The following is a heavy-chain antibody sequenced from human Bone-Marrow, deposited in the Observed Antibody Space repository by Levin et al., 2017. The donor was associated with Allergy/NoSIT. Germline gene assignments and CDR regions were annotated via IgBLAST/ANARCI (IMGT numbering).Heavy chain of an antibody. V-gene: IGHV3-23*01. CDR3: AKDRSPTFSSGWHARFDP. CDR1: GFTFGHYA. D-gene: IGHD6-19*01. Sequence: PGGSLRLSCVGSGFTFGHYAMSWVRQAPGKGLEWVATIPGSGDKTFYADSVKGRFNISRDNAKSTLYLQMDSLRVDDTAVYSCAKDRSPTFSSGWHARFDPWGQGNLVTVSS. J-gene: IGHJ5*02. CDR2: IPGSGDKT.